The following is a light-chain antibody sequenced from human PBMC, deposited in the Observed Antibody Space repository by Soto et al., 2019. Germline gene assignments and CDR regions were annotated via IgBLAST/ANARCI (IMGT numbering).Light chain of an antibody. CDR2: DAS. J-gene: IGKJ5*01. CDR3: QQRSSWIT. CDR1: PRISSS. V-gene: IGKV3-11*01. Sequence: IVLTQSPTTLSLWPGETAVLSLRASPRISSSLSWYQPRPGQAPRLLIYDASNRAPGIPARFSGSGSGTVFTLTISSLEPEDFALYYCQQRSSWITFGQGTRLEIE.